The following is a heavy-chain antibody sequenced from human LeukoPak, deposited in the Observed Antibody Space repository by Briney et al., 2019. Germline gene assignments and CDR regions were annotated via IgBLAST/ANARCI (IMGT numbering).Heavy chain of an antibody. CDR1: GYTFTTYY. CDR3: AREGYYDSSGYYFRATLFDY. J-gene: IGHJ4*02. CDR2: VNPSDGST. Sequence: ASVKVSCKASGYTFTTYYMHWVRQTPGQGLEWMGIVNPSDGSTTYAQKFQGSVTMTRDTSTSTVYMELSSLTSEDTAVYYCAREGYYDSSGYYFRATLFDYWGQGTLVTVSS. V-gene: IGHV1-46*01. D-gene: IGHD3-22*01.